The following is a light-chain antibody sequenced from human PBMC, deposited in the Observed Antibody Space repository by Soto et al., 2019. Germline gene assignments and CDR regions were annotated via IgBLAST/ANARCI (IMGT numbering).Light chain of an antibody. Sequence: EIVLAQSPLTLSASPGERAIFSCRASQSVGSNIAWYQQKPGQSPRLLVYDASTRATAIPARFSGSGSGTEFTLTINTLQPEDFAVYDGQQYYQWPSYTFGQGTKVDIK. CDR1: QSVGSN. CDR2: DAS. V-gene: IGKV3-15*01. J-gene: IGKJ2*01. CDR3: QQYYQWPSYT.